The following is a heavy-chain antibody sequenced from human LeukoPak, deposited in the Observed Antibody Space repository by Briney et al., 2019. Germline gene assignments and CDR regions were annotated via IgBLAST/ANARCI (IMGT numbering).Heavy chain of an antibody. D-gene: IGHD6-19*01. CDR3: ATARVAVAPNDY. J-gene: IGHJ4*02. CDR1: GYTFTAYY. Sequence: GASVKVSCKASGYTFTAYYLHWVRQAPGQGLEWMGWMNPNNGGAQYVQKFQGRVIMTRDTSISTAYMDLSNPRPDDTAVYYCATARVAVAPNDYWGQGTLVTVSS. V-gene: IGHV1-2*02. CDR2: MNPNNGGA.